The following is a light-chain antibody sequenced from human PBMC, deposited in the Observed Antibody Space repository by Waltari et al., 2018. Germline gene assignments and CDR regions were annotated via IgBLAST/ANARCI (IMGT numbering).Light chain of an antibody. CDR2: AAS. CDR3: QQRSNWPPGYT. J-gene: IGKJ2*01. Sequence: EIVLTQSPATLSLSPGERATLSCRASQSVSSYLAWYQQKPGQAPRLLIYAASNRATGIPARFSGSGSGTDFTLTISSLEPEDFAVYYCQQRSNWPPGYTFGQGTKLEIK. CDR1: QSVSSY. V-gene: IGKV3-11*01.